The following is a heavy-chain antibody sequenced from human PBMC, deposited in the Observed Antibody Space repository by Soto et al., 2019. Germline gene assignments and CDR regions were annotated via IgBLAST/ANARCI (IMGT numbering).Heavy chain of an antibody. D-gene: IGHD3-10*01. CDR3: ARTDYYYGSGSYYFASRYYYGMDV. V-gene: IGHV4-34*01. CDR1: GGSFSGYY. J-gene: IGHJ6*02. Sequence: SETLSLTCAVYGGSFSGYYWSWIRRPPGKGLEWIGEINHSGSTNYNPSLKSRVTISVDTSKNQFSLKLSSVTAADTAVYYCARTDYYYGSGSYYFASRYYYGMDVWGQGTTVTVSS. CDR2: INHSGST.